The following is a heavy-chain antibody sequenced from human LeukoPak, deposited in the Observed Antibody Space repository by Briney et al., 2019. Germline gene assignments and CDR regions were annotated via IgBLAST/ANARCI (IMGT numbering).Heavy chain of an antibody. J-gene: IGHJ4*02. Sequence: SETLSLTCTVSGGSVSSGSYYWSWIRQPPGKGLEWIVYIYYSGSTNYNPSLKSRVTISVDTSKNQFSLKLSSVTAADTAVYHCARAGLVDCSRTSCSPTLFDYWGQGTLVTVSS. CDR2: IYYSGST. V-gene: IGHV4-61*01. D-gene: IGHD2-2*01. CDR3: ARAGLVDCSRTSCSPTLFDY. CDR1: GGSVSSGSYY.